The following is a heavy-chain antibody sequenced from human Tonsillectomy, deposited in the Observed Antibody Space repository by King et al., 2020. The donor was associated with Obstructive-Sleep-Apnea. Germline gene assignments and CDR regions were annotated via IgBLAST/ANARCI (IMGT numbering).Heavy chain of an antibody. D-gene: IGHD3-22*01. J-gene: IGHJ4*02. V-gene: IGHV4-4*07. CDR2: IYSSGGT. Sequence: VQLQESGPGLVKPSETLSLTCTVSGDSISSYYWSWIRQPAGKGLEWIGRIYSSGGTNYNPSLKSRVTMSVDTSKNQFSLKLTSVTAADTALYYCARDGYYDSSGYYSGVDYWGQGTLVTVSS. CDR1: GDSISSYY. CDR3: ARDGYYDSSGYYSGVDY.